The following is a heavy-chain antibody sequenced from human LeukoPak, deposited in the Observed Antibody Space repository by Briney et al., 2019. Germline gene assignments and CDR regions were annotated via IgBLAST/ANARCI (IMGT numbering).Heavy chain of an antibody. D-gene: IGHD6-6*01. J-gene: IGHJ6*03. Sequence: GGSLRLSCAASGFTFSSYAMSWVRQAPGKGLEWVSAISGSGGSTYYADSVKGRFTLSRDNSKNTLYLQMNSLRAEDTAVYYCAKVLAARTRYYYYYMDVWGKGTTVTVSS. CDR1: GFTFSSYA. CDR2: ISGSGGST. CDR3: AKVLAARTRYYYYYMDV. V-gene: IGHV3-23*01.